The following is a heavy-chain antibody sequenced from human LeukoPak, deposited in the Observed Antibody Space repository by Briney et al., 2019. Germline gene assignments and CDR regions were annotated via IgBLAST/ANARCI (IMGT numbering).Heavy chain of an antibody. CDR3: ASYISSWPYYFDY. D-gene: IGHD6-13*01. Sequence: SETLSLTCTVSGGSISSDGYYWSWIRQPPGKGLEWIGYIYYTGSTNYNPSLKSRVTISGDASKMQFFLKLSSVTAADTAVYYCASYISSWPYYFDYWGQGSLVTVSS. CDR2: IYYTGST. J-gene: IGHJ4*02. V-gene: IGHV4-61*08. CDR1: GGSISSDGYY.